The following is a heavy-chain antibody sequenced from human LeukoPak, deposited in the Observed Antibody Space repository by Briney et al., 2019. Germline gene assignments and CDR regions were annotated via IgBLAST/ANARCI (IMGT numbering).Heavy chain of an antibody. J-gene: IGHJ4*02. CDR3: ARGAPYSSSPDYFDY. CDR1: GGTFSSYA. D-gene: IGHD6-6*01. CDR2: IIPIFGTA. Sequence: SVKVSCKASGGTFSSYAISWVRQAPGQGLEWMGGIIPIFGTANYAQKFQGRVTITADESTSTAYMELSSLRSGDTAVYYCARGAPYSSSPDYFDYWGQGTLVTVSS. V-gene: IGHV1-69*13.